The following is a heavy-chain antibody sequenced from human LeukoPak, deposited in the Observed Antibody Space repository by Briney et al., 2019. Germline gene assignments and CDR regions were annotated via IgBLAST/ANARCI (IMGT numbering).Heavy chain of an antibody. CDR3: ATTFTYCSSGICTL. J-gene: IGHJ4*02. Sequence: GGSLRLSCAASGLTFGSYWMSWVRQAPGKGLEWVANIHPNGGVQNYVDSVKGRFTISRDNAANSLFLQVNSLRAEDSAVYYCATTFTYCSSGICTLGGLGTLVTVSS. D-gene: IGHD2-15*01. CDR2: IHPNGGVQ. CDR1: GLTFGSYW. V-gene: IGHV3-7*01.